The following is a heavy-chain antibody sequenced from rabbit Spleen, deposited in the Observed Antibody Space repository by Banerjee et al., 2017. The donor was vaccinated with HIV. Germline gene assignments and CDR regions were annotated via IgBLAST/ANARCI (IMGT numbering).Heavy chain of an antibody. V-gene: IGHV1S45*01. CDR2: IYTGNSKN. CDR1: GFSFGDRDV. J-gene: IGHJ4*01. D-gene: IGHD4-1*01. Sequence: VQLVESGGGLVQPEGSLTLSCTASGFSFGDRDVMCWVRQAPGKGLEWFACIYTGNSKNYYVSWAKCRFAISKTSSTTVTLQMTSLTVADTATYFCARVSETSGWGDDLWGPGHPGHRL. CDR3: ARVSETSGWGDDL.